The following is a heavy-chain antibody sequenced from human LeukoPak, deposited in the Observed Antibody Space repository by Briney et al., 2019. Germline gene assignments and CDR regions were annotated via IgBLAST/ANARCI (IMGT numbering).Heavy chain of an antibody. CDR2: ISSSGSTI. V-gene: IGHV3-48*03. J-gene: IGHJ4*02. D-gene: IGHD3-22*01. CDR1: GFTFSSYE. CDR3: VRAYYDSSGYYYDF. Sequence: GGSLRLSCAASGFTFSSYEMNWVRQAPGKGLEWVSYISSSGSTIYYADSVKGRFTISRDNAKNSLYLQMNNLRAEDTAIYYCVRAYYDSSGYYYDFWGQGTLVTVSS.